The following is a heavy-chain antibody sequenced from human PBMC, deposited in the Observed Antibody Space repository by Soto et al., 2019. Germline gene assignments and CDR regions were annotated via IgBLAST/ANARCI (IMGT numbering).Heavy chain of an antibody. CDR1: GGSLSGYY. CDR3: ARGAYYDGGVPGYNYYYGMDV. Sequence: QVQLQQWGARLLKPSETLSLTCAVYGGSLSGYYWSWIRQPPGKRLELIGEINHSGTTNYRPSLTSRVTISVDTSQTQFSLRLTSVTSADTAVDYCARGAYYDGGVPGYNYYYGMDVWGQGTTVTVSS. D-gene: IGHD3-22*01. V-gene: IGHV4-34*02. CDR2: INHSGTT. J-gene: IGHJ6*02.